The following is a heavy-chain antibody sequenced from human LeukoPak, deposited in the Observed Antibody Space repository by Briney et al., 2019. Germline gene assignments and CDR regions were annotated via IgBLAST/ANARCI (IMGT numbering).Heavy chain of an antibody. Sequence: GGSLRLSCAASRLTFSNYAISWVRQAPGKGLEWVSGISASSGTTYYADSVKGRFTISRDNFKNTLPLQMSSLRAEDTAVYFCANSIPGLSYYYYLDVWGKGTTVTVSS. J-gene: IGHJ6*03. CDR2: ISASSGTT. CDR3: ANSIPGLSYYYYLDV. V-gene: IGHV3-23*01. D-gene: IGHD2-2*02. CDR1: RLTFSNYA.